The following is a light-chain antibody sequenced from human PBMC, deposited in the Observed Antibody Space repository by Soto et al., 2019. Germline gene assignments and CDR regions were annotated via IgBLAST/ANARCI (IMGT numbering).Light chain of an antibody. J-gene: IGKJ1*01. Sequence: DIQMTQSPCTLSASVGDRVTITCRACQSISSWLAWYQQKPGKAPKLLIYDASSLESGVPSRFSGSGSGTEFTLTISSLQPDDFATYYCQKYNSYSRTFGQGTKV. CDR1: QSISSW. CDR2: DAS. V-gene: IGKV1-5*01. CDR3: QKYNSYSRT.